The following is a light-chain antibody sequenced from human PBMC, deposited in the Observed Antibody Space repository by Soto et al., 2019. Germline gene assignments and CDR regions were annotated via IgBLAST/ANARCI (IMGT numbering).Light chain of an antibody. CDR2: EVS. Sequence: QSVLTQPPSASGSLGQSVTISCTGTSSDVGGYNYVSWYQQHPGKAPKVMMYEVSKRPSGVPDRFSGSKSGNTASLTVSGLQAEDEADYYCSSYGGTNSLKVFGGGTKLTVL. V-gene: IGLV2-8*01. CDR1: SSDVGGYNY. CDR3: SSYGGTNSLKV. J-gene: IGLJ2*01.